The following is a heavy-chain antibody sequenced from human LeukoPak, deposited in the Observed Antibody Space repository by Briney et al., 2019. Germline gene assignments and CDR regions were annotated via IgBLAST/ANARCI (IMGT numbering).Heavy chain of an antibody. CDR1: GSTFSSYG. J-gene: IGHJ4*02. Sequence: GGSLRLSCAASGSTFSSYGMHWVRQAPGKGLEWVAVISYDGSNKYYADSVKGQFTISRDNSKNTLYLQMNSLRAEDTAVYYCAKGALKTYGSGSSPFDHWGQGTLVTVSS. CDR2: ISYDGSNK. CDR3: AKGALKTYGSGSSPFDH. V-gene: IGHV3-30*18. D-gene: IGHD3-10*01.